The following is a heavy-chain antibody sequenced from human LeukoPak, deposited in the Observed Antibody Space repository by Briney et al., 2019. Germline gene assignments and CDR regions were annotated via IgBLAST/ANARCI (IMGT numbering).Heavy chain of an antibody. CDR3: ARVTMIRGVILFYDY. J-gene: IGHJ4*02. CDR2: IYHSGSA. V-gene: IGHV4-4*02. CDR1: GDSLSSSNW. Sequence: SGTLSLTCAVSGDSLSSSNWWTWVRQLPGKGLEWIGEIYHSGSANYNPSLKSRVTISVDKSKNQFSLKLSSVTAADTAVYYCARVTMIRGVILFYDYWGQGTLVTVSS. D-gene: IGHD3-10*01.